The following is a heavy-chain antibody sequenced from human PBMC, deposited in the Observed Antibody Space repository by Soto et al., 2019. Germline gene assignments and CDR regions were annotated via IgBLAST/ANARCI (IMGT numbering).Heavy chain of an antibody. D-gene: IGHD1-7*01. J-gene: IGHJ2*01. V-gene: IGHV3-7*04. CDR3: VRENYYFDF. CDR2: IDPDGSEK. CDR1: GFTFSPYW. Sequence: EVQLVESGGGLVQPGESLRLSCVASGFTFSPYWMTWVRLTPGKGLEWVAIIDPDGSEKDYADSVRGRFTISRDNGKNSLYLHMNIVGAADTALYYYVRENYYFDFWGSGTLLTVSS.